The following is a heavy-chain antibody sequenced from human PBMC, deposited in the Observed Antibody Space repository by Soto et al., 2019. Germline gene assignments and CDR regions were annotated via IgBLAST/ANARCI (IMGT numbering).Heavy chain of an antibody. CDR2: INPNSGGT. CDR3: ARDLYYDFWSGYSYYYGMDV. J-gene: IGHJ6*02. D-gene: IGHD3-3*01. V-gene: IGHV1-2*02. Sequence: ASVKVSCKASGYTFTGYYMHWVRQAPGQGLEWMGWINPNSGGTNYAQKFQDRVTMTRDTSISTAYMELSRLRSDDTAVYYCARDLYYDFWSGYSYYYGMDVWGQGTTVTVSS. CDR1: GYTFTGYY.